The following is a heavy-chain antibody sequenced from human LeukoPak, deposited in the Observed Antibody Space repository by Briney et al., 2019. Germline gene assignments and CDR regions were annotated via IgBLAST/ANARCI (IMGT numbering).Heavy chain of an antibody. V-gene: IGHV1-69*10. CDR1: GGTFSRND. J-gene: IGHJ4*02. Sequence: SVKVSCKATGGTFSRNDINWVREAPGQELEWIGGIMPLLGTAKNAQKFQGRVTITADKSTSTAYMELSSLRSEDTAVYYCASGRTDIVVVPATLRNYYFDYWGQGTLVTVSS. CDR2: IMPLLGTA. D-gene: IGHD2-2*01. CDR3: ASGRTDIVVVPATLRNYYFDY.